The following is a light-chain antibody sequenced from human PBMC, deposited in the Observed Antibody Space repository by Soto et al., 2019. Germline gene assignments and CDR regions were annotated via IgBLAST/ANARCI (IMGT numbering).Light chain of an antibody. J-gene: IGKJ1*01. Sequence: EIVMTQSPATLSVSPGERATLSCRASQSVSSNLAWYQQKRGQAPRLLIYGASTRATGIPARFSGSGAGTEFTLTISSLQSEDFAVYYCQQYNNWPLTFGQGTKVEIK. V-gene: IGKV3-15*01. CDR3: QQYNNWPLT. CDR2: GAS. CDR1: QSVSSN.